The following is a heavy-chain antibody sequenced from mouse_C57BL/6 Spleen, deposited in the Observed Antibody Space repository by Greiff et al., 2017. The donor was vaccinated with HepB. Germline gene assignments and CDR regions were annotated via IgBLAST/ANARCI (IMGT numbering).Heavy chain of an antibody. D-gene: IGHD3-2*02. CDR1: GFTFSDYY. J-gene: IGHJ4*01. CDR3: AREDSSEDYAMDY. V-gene: IGHV5-16*01. CDR2: INYDGSST. Sequence: EVKLMESEGGLVQPGSSMKLSCTASGFTFSDYYMAWVRQVPEKGLEWVANINYDGSSTYYLDSLKSRFIISRDNAKNILYLQMSSLKSEDTATYYCAREDSSEDYAMDYWGQGTSVTVSS.